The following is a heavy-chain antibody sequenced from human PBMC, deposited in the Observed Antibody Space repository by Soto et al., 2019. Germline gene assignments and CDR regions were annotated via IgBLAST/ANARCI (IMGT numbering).Heavy chain of an antibody. V-gene: IGHV4-31*03. CDR2: IYYSGST. Sequence: QVQLQESGPGLVKPSQTLSLTCTVSGGSISSGGYYWSWIRQHPGKGLEWIGYIYYSGSTYYNPSLKGRVTISVDTSKNQFSLKLSSVTAADTAVYYCARGGGYDSSGYYYGGHAFDIWGQGTMVTVSS. J-gene: IGHJ3*02. D-gene: IGHD3-22*01. CDR3: ARGGGYDSSGYYYGGHAFDI. CDR1: GGSISSGGYY.